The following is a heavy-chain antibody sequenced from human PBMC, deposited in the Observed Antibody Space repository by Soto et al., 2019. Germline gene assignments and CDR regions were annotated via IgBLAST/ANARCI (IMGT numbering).Heavy chain of an antibody. D-gene: IGHD1-7*01. CDR3: AKDLWKKNYMPRAFDI. CDR2: ISGSGGST. J-gene: IGHJ3*02. Sequence: PGGSLRLSCAASGFTFSSYAMSWVRQAPGKGLEWVSAISGSGGSTYYADSVKGRFTISRDNSKNTLYLQMNSLRAEDTAVYYCAKDLWKKNYMPRAFDIWGQGTMVTVSS. CDR1: GFTFSSYA. V-gene: IGHV3-23*01.